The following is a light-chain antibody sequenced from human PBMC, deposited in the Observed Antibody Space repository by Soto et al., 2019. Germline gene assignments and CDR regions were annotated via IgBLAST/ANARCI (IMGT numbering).Light chain of an antibody. J-gene: IGLJ1*01. CDR1: SSDVGGYNS. CDR2: EVS. V-gene: IGLV2-14*01. CDR3: SSYTTSSTLLYV. Sequence: QSVLTQPASVSGSPGQSITISCTGTSSDVGGYNSVSWYQQHPGKAPKLMIYEVSNRPSGVSNRFSGSKSGNTASLTISGRQADDEADYYCSSYTTSSTLLYVFGTGTKLTVL.